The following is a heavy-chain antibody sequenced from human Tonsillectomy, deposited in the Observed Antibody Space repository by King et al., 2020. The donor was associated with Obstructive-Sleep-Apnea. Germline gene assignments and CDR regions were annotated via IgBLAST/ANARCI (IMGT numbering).Heavy chain of an antibody. V-gene: IGHV1-2*02. CDR3: ARAKAPAKVGATTILDY. D-gene: IGHD1-26*01. J-gene: IGHJ4*02. CDR1: GYTFTGYY. Sequence: QLVQSGAEVKKPGASVKVSCKASGYTFTGYYMHWVRQAPGQGLEWMGWINPNSGGTNYAQKFQGRVTMTRDTSISTAYMELSRLRSDDTAVYYCARAKAPAKVGATTILDYWGQGTLVTVSS. CDR2: INPNSGGT.